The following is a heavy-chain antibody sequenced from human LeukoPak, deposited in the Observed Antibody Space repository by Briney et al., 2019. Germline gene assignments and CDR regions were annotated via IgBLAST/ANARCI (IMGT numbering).Heavy chain of an antibody. Sequence: GGSLRLSCSASGSTFSSYAMHWVRQAPGKGLEYVSAISSNGGSTYYADSVKGRFTISGDNSKNTLYLQMSSLRAEDTAVYYCVKSAGFWSGYYDYWGQGTLVTVSS. CDR2: ISSNGGST. V-gene: IGHV3-64D*06. J-gene: IGHJ4*02. D-gene: IGHD3-3*01. CDR1: GSTFSSYA. CDR3: VKSAGFWSGYYDY.